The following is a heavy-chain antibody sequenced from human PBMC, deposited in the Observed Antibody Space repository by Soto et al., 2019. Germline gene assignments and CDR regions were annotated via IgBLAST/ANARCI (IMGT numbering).Heavy chain of an antibody. V-gene: IGHV3-30*18. CDR2: ISYDGSNK. CDR3: AKSDLVLKG. CDR1: GFTFSSYG. Sequence: QVQLVESGGGVVQPGRSLRLSCAASGFTFSSYGMHWVRQAPGKGLEWVAVISYDGSNKYYADSVKGRFTISRDNFKNTLYLKMNSLRAEDTAVYYCAKSDLVLKGWGQGTLVTVSS. D-gene: IGHD2-8*01. J-gene: IGHJ4*02.